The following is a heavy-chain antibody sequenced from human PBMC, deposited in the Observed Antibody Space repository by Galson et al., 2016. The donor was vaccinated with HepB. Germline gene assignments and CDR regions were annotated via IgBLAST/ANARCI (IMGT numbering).Heavy chain of an antibody. J-gene: IGHJ3*01. Sequence: SLRLSCAASGFSFSRYWMSWVRQAPGKGLEWVANIKQDGSEKYYVDSVKGRFTISSDNAKNSLYLQMNSLRAEDTAVYYCATGGSRGISDAFGFWGQGTMVTVSS. D-gene: IGHD3-16*01. CDR1: GFSFSRYW. CDR2: IKQDGSEK. V-gene: IGHV3-7*01. CDR3: ATGGSRGISDAFGF.